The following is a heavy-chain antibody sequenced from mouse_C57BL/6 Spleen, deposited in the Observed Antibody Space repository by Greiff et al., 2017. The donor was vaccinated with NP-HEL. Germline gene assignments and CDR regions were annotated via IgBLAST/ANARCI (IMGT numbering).Heavy chain of an antibody. Sequence: QVQLQQSGPELVKPGASVKISCKASGYAFSSSWMNWVKQRPGKGLEWIGRIYPGDGDTNYIGKFKGKATLTADKSSSTAYMQLSSLTSEDSAVYFCAREGDYYAMDYWGQGTSVTVSS. V-gene: IGHV1-82*01. CDR2: IYPGDGDT. J-gene: IGHJ4*01. CDR1: GYAFSSSW. CDR3: AREGDYYAMDY.